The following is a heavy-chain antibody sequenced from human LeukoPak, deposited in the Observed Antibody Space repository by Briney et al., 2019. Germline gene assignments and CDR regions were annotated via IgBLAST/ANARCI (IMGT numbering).Heavy chain of an antibody. CDR1: GFTFSDNY. V-gene: IGHV3-11*01. J-gene: IGHJ3*02. Sequence: GGSLRLSCAASGFTFSDNYMSWIRQAPGKGLEWVSYISSSGSIYYADSVKGRFTISRDNAKNSLYLQMNSLRAEDAAVYYCAKVENYYDSSGYYVDAFDIWGQGTMVTVSS. CDR3: AKVENYYDSSGYYVDAFDI. CDR2: ISSSGSI. D-gene: IGHD3-22*01.